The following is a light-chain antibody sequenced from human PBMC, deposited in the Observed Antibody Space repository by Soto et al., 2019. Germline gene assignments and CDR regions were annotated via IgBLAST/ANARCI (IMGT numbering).Light chain of an antibody. Sequence: DIVMTQSPLSLPVTPGEPASISCRSSQSLLHTNGYNYLERYLQKPGQSPQLLIYLGCNRASGVPDRFRGSGSGTDFTLKISRVEAEDVGVYYCMQALQLRTFGQGTKVEIK. CDR3: MQALQLRT. V-gene: IGKV2-28*01. CDR2: LGC. J-gene: IGKJ1*01. CDR1: QSLLHTNGYNY.